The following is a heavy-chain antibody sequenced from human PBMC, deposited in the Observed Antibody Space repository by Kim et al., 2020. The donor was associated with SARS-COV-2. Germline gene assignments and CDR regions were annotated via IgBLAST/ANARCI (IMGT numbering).Heavy chain of an antibody. Sequence: GGSLRLSCAASGFTLRSYWMRWVRQAPGKGLEGVANINQDGSEKYYVDSVKGRFTISRDNAQNSLFLQMNSLRAEDTALYYCARESDGSGIFFRDYWGQGTLVTASS. CDR2: INQDGSEK. J-gene: IGHJ4*02. CDR3: ARESDGSGIFFRDY. V-gene: IGHV3-7*03. CDR1: GFTLRSYW. D-gene: IGHD3-10*01.